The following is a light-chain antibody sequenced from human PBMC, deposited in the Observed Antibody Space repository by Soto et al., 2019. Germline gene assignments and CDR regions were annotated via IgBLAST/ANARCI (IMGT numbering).Light chain of an antibody. CDR2: STS. V-gene: IGKV1-12*01. J-gene: IGKJ1*01. Sequence: DIQMTQSPSSVSAAVGDRVTITCRASQGISSWLAWYQVKPGRAPKLLIYSTSRVHGVPSRFGGSGSETDFTLTISYLQPEDSAIYYCQQGNFFPWTFGQGTKLEV. CDR1: QGISSW. CDR3: QQGNFFPWT.